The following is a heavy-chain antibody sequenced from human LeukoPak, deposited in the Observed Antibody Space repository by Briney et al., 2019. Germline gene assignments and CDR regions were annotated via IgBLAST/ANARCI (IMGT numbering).Heavy chain of an antibody. V-gene: IGHV3-48*04. CDR2: IRSSGSPK. D-gene: IGHD3-22*01. Sequence: AGGSLRLSCAASGFTFRLYSMNWVRQAPGKGLEWVSYIRSSGSPKYYADSVKGRFTISRDNAKNSLYLQMNSLRAEDTAVYYCARPPQNYYDSSGSDAFDIWGQGTMVTVSS. CDR1: GFTFRLYS. J-gene: IGHJ3*02. CDR3: ARPPQNYYDSSGSDAFDI.